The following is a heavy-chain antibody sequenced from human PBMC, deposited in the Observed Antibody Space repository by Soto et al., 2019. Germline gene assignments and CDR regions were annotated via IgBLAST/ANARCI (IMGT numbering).Heavy chain of an antibody. J-gene: IGHJ4*02. CDR1: GGAISTYY. V-gene: IGHV4-4*07. D-gene: IGHD3-3*01. CDR2: IETRGNT. Sequence: QGHLQESGPGLVRPSEILSPTCSVSGGAISTYYCNWIRQPAGKGLEWIGRIETRGNTNYNPSLKSRGTMSVDTSTNQFSLRSSAVTAADTAVYYCARAGQDLWRGPFDYWGQGTPV. CDR3: ARAGQDLWRGPFDY.